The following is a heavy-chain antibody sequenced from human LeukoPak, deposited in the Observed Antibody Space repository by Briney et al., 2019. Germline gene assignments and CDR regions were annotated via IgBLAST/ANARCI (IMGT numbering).Heavy chain of an antibody. V-gene: IGHV3-7*01. J-gene: IGHJ4*02. D-gene: IGHD3-10*01. Sequence: GGSLRLSCAASGFTFSSYWMSWVRQAPGEGLEWVANIKQDGSEKYYVDSVKGRFTISRDNAKNSLYLQMNSLRAEDTAVYYCARDRVHYYGSGSYYIDYWGQGTLVTVSS. CDR2: IKQDGSEK. CDR1: GFTFSSYW. CDR3: ARDRVHYYGSGSYYIDY.